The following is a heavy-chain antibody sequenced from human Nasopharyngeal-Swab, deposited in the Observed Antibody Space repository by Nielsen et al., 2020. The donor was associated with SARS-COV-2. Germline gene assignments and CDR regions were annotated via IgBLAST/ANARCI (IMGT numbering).Heavy chain of an antibody. V-gene: IGHV3-20*01. D-gene: IGHD3-3*01. CDR2: INWIGGSA. CDR3: VRQTIYSFGWFDS. CDR1: GFTFDDYA. Sequence: GESLKISCAASGFTFDDYAMSWVRQVPGKGLEWVANINWIGGSADYSDAVKGQFTISRDNAKNSLYLQMNSLRAEDTAIYHCVRQTIYSFGWFDSWGQGNLVTVSS. J-gene: IGHJ5*01.